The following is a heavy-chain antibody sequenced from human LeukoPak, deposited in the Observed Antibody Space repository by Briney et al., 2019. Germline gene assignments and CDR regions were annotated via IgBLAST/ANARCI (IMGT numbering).Heavy chain of an antibody. V-gene: IGHV3-7*01. Sequence: PGGSLRLSCAASGFTFSNYWMSWVRQAPGKGLEWVANVVGDGSDKYYVDSVKGRFTVSRDNAKNSLYLQMNSLSAEDTAVYYCARNNYYARDYWGQGTLVTVAS. CDR3: ARNNYYARDY. J-gene: IGHJ4*02. CDR2: VVGDGSDK. D-gene: IGHD1-26*01. CDR1: GFTFSNYW.